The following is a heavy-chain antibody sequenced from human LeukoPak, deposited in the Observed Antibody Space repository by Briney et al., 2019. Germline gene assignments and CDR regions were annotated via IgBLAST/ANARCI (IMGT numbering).Heavy chain of an antibody. D-gene: IGHD2-15*01. CDR2: ISYDGSNK. Sequence: GRSLRLSCAASGFTFSSYAMHWVRQAPGKGLEWVAVISYDGSNKYYADSVKGRFTISRDNSKNTLYLQMNSLRAEYTAVYYCARGRAVVAATLFPLPSYFDYWGQGTLVTVSS. CDR3: ARGRAVVAATLFPLPSYFDY. V-gene: IGHV3-30*04. J-gene: IGHJ4*02. CDR1: GFTFSSYA.